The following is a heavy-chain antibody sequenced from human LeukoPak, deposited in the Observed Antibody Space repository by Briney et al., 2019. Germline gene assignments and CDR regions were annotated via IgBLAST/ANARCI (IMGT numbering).Heavy chain of an antibody. CDR2: TYYRSKWYH. V-gene: IGHV6-1*01. CDR1: GDSVSIKSAA. J-gene: IGHJ4*02. Sequence: SQTLSLTCVISGDSVSIKSAAWNWIMQRPSRGLEWLGRTYYRSKWYHEYAVSVKSRITINPDTSKNQFSLQLNSVTPEDTAIYYCAILRTASSSDFWGQGTLVTVSS. D-gene: IGHD1-1*01. CDR3: AILRTASSSDF.